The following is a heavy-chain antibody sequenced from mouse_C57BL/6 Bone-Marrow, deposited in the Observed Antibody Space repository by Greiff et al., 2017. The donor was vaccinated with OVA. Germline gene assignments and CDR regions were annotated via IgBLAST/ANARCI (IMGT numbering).Heavy chain of an antibody. J-gene: IGHJ2*01. Sequence: EVKLMESGTVLVRPGASVKMSCKTSGYTFTSYWMHWVKQTPGQGLEWIGAIYPGNSDTSYNQKFKGKAKLTADTSASTAYMELSRLTNEDSAVYYCTHFDYWGQGTTLTVSS. V-gene: IGHV1-5*01. CDR2: IYPGNSDT. CDR3: THFDY. CDR1: GYTFTSYW.